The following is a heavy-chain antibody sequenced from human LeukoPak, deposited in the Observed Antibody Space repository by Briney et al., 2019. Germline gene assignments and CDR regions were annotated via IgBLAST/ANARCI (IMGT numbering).Heavy chain of an antibody. CDR1: GFTFSTYA. Sequence: GGSLRLSCAASGFTFSTYAMSRVRQAPEKGLEWVTTISGGGDKQYADHMKGRFTVSRDDSKNALYLQMNSLRAEDTALYYCAKDVNSSGYYLGFDYWGQGTLVTVSS. V-gene: IGHV3-23*01. D-gene: IGHD3-22*01. CDR2: ISGGGDK. CDR3: AKDVNSSGYYLGFDY. J-gene: IGHJ4*02.